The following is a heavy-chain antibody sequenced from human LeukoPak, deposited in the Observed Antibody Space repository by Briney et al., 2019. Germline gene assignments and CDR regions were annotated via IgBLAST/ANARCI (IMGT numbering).Heavy chain of an antibody. D-gene: IGHD1-7*01. CDR3: ARGGNYDAFDI. CDR2: IYYSGST. CDR1: GGSISSNY. Sequence: SETLSLTCTVSGGSISSNYWSWFRQPPGKGLEWIGYIYYSGSTNYNPSLKSRVTISVDTSKNQFSLKLSSVTAADTAVYYCARGGNYDAFDIWGQGTMVTVSS. V-gene: IGHV4-59*01. J-gene: IGHJ3*02.